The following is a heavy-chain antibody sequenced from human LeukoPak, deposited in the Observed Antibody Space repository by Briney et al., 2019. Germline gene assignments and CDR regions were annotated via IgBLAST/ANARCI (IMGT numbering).Heavy chain of an antibody. CDR3: AKDSPVLTV. CDR1: GFSFSSYA. V-gene: IGHV3-23*01. CDR2: ITVSGAGT. J-gene: IGHJ4*02. D-gene: IGHD3-9*01. Sequence: GRSLRLSCAASGFSFSSYAVSWVRQAPGKGLEWVSAITVSGAGTYYADSVKGRFTISRDNSKNTLYLQMSSLRAEDTAIYYCAKDSPVLTVWGQGALVTVSS.